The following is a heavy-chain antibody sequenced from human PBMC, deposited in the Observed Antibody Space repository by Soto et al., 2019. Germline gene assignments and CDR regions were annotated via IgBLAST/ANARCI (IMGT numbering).Heavy chain of an antibody. CDR1: SGSISTDYW. V-gene: IGHV4-4*02. D-gene: IGHD2-8*01. CDR3: ARGVSFRWVS. CDR2: VHRSGTT. J-gene: IGHJ5*02. Sequence: QVQLQESGPGLVKPSGTLSLTCAVSSGSISTDYWWSWARQPPGKGLEWIGEVHRSGTTNYIQSLKSRVTMSVDKSGNQVSLELTSVAAADTAVYYCARGVSFRWVSWGQGTMVTVSS.